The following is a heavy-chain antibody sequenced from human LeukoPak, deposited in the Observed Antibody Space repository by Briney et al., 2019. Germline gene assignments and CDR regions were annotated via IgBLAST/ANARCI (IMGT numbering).Heavy chain of an antibody. V-gene: IGHV4-34*01. CDR2: INHSGST. CDR3: ARVPYCSGGSCNYYYYDGMDV. Sequence: PSETLSLTCAVYGRSFSGYYWSWLRHPPGNGLEGNGEINHSGSTNYNASLKSRVTISVDTPQHQFSLNLNPVTAADTAVYYCARVPYCSGGSCNYYYYDGMDVWGQGTTVTVSS. CDR1: GRSFSGYY. J-gene: IGHJ6*02. D-gene: IGHD2-15*01.